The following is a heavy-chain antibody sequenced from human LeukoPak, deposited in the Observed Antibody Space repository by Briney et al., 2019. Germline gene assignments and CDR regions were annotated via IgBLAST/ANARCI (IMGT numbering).Heavy chain of an antibody. J-gene: IGHJ4*02. CDR3: AREGLGVWGSYRYTATNDFDY. Sequence: GGSLRLSXAASRFTFSSYWMSWVRQAPGKGLEWVANIKQDGSEKYYVDSVKGRFTISRDNAKNSLYLQMNSLRAEDTAVYYCAREGLGVWGSYRYTATNDFDYWGQGTLVTISS. CDR2: IKQDGSEK. V-gene: IGHV3-7*01. CDR1: RFTFSSYW. D-gene: IGHD3-16*02.